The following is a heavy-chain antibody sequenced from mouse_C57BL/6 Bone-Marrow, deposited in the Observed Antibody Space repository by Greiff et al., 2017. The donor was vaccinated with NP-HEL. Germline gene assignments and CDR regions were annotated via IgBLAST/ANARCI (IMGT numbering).Heavy chain of an antibody. Sequence: VQLQQPGAELVQPGASVKVSCKASGYTFTSYWMHWVKQRPGQGLEWIGMIHPSDSDTNYHQKFKGKAKLTVDKSSSTAYMQLSSLTSEDSSVYYCAIEVRGDYDGYQGKPYAMDYGGQGTSVTVSS. CDR3: AIEVRGDYDGYQGKPYAMDY. V-gene: IGHV1-74*01. CDR1: GYTFTSYW. CDR2: IHPSDSDT. D-gene: IGHD2-4*01. J-gene: IGHJ4*01.